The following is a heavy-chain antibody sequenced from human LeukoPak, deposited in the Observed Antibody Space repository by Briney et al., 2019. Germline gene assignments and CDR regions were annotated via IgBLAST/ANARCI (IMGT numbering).Heavy chain of an antibody. D-gene: IGHD6-13*01. CDR1: GFTVNSNY. Sequence: PGGSLRLSCAASGFTVNSNYMSWVRQAPGRGLEWVSVIYSGGSTYYADSVKGRFTISRGNSKNTLYLQMNSLRAEDTAVYYCARDLSSSWYNFMDYWGQGTLVTVSS. V-gene: IGHV3-66*02. CDR3: ARDLSSSWYNFMDY. CDR2: IYSGGST. J-gene: IGHJ4*02.